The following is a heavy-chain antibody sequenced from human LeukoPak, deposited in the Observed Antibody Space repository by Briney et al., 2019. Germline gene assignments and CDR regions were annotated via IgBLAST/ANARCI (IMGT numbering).Heavy chain of an antibody. CDR1: GYTFTSYG. CDR2: ISAYNGNT. CDR3: ARVGVTIFGVVLGRFDP. D-gene: IGHD3-3*01. V-gene: IGHV1-18*01. J-gene: IGHJ5*02. Sequence: ASVKVSCKASGYTFTSYGISWVRQAPGQGLEWMGWISAYNGNTNYAQKLQGRVTMTTDTSTSTAYMELRSLRSDDTAVYYCARVGVTIFGVVLGRFDPWGQGTLVTVSS.